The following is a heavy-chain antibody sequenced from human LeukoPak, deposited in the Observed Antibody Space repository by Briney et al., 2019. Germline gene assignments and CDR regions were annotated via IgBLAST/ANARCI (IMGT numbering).Heavy chain of an antibody. Sequence: ASVKVSCKASGYTFTSYGISWVRQAPGQGLEWMGWISAYNGNTNYAQKLQGRVTMTTDTSTSTAYMALRSLRSDDTAVYYCPRDPSTATVTTYYYYYMAVWGKGTTVTVSS. CDR1: GYTFTSYG. CDR2: ISAYNGNT. D-gene: IGHD4-11*01. CDR3: PRDPSTATVTTYYYYYMAV. V-gene: IGHV1-18*01. J-gene: IGHJ6*03.